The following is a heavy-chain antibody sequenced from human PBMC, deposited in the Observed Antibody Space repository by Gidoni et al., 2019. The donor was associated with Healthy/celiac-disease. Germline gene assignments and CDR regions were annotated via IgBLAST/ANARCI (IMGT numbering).Heavy chain of an antibody. V-gene: IGHV1-69*01. CDR1: GGTFSSSA. J-gene: IGHJ2*01. CDR2: IIPIFGTA. D-gene: IGHD3-22*01. Sequence: QVQLVQSGAEVKKPGSSVKVSCKASGGTFSSSAISWVRQAPGQGLEWMGGIIPIFGTANYAQKFQCRVTITADESTSTAYMELSSLRSEDTAVYYCARDLTYYDSSGYYYVGYFDLWGRGTLVTVSS. CDR3: ARDLTYYDSSGYYYVGYFDL.